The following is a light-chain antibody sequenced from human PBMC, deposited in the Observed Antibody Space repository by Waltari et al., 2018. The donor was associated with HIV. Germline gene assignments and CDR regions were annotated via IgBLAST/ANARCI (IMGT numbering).Light chain of an antibody. CDR1: PRVSSSY. J-gene: IGKJ5*01. Sequence: VLTQSPGTLSLSPGEEATLPCRSSPRVSSSYLAWYQQRPGQPPRLLIYAASNRATGISHRFGGSGSGTDFTLTISRLEPEDFAVYDCQQYGGSLITFGKGTRLDMK. CDR2: AAS. V-gene: IGKV3-20*01. CDR3: QQYGGSLIT.